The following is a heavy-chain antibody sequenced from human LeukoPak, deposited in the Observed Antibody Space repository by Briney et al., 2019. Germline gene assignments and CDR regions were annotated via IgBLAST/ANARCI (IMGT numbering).Heavy chain of an antibody. CDR3: VKEMGYCSTTSCHPSDY. J-gene: IGHJ4*02. D-gene: IGHD2-2*01. Sequence: GGSLRLSCSASGFTFSSHAMHWVRQAPGKGLEYVSAITSNGGRTYYADSVKGRFTISRDNSKNTLDLQMSSLRAEDTAVYYCVKEMGYCSTTSCHPSDYWGQGTLVAVSS. V-gene: IGHV3-64D*06. CDR1: GFTFSSHA. CDR2: ITSNGGRT.